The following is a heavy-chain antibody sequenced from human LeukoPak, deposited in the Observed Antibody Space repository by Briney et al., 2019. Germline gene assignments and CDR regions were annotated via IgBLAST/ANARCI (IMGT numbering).Heavy chain of an antibody. D-gene: IGHD6-19*01. Sequence: PSETLSLTCTVSGGSVSSGSYYWSWIRQPPGKGLEWIGYIYYIGSTNYNPSLKSRVTISGDTSKNQFSLKVSSVTAADTAVYYCARGPVAGTEGWFDPWGQGTLVTVSS. CDR2: IYYIGST. J-gene: IGHJ5*02. CDR1: GGSVSSGSYY. V-gene: IGHV4-61*01. CDR3: ARGPVAGTEGWFDP.